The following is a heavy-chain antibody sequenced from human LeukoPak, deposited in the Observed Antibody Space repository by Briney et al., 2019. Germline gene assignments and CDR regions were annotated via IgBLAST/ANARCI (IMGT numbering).Heavy chain of an antibody. V-gene: IGHV3-23*01. CDR1: GFIFSSYG. J-gene: IGHJ4*02. CDR3: ARDFPRRYYDSSGDT. CDR2: ISSSGSST. D-gene: IGHD3-22*01. Sequence: QTGGSLRLSCAASGFIFSSYGLSWVRQTPGKGLEWVSTISSSGSSTYYADSVKGRFTISRDNSKNTLYLQMNSLRAEDTAVYYCARDFPRRYYDSSGDTWGQGALVTVSS.